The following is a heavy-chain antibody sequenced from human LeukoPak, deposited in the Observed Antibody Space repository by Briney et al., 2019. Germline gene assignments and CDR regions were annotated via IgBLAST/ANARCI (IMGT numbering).Heavy chain of an antibody. CDR2: LKPDGSDK. CDR3: ASELQWSFYY. CDR1: GFIFSHNW. Sequence: GGSLRLSCAASGFIFSHNWMSWVRQVPGERLEWVANLKPDGSDKYYVDSVKGRFTISRDNAKNSLYLQMDSLRAEDTAVYYCASELQWSFYYWGQGTLVTVSS. V-gene: IGHV3-7*04. J-gene: IGHJ4*02. D-gene: IGHD2-15*01.